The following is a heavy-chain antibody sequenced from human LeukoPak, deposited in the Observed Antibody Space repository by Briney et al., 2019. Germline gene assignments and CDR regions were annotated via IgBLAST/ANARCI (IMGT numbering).Heavy chain of an antibody. V-gene: IGHV3-23*01. J-gene: IGHJ4*02. CDR1: GFTFSSYA. CDR3: ARGGRWLRTHFDY. CDR2: ISDNGANT. D-gene: IGHD5-12*01. Sequence: GGSLRLSCAASGFTFSSYAMSWVRQAPGKGLEWVSAISDNGANTYYADSVKGRFTISRDNSKNTLYLQMNSLRAEDTAVYYCARGGRWLRTHFDYWGQGTLVTVSS.